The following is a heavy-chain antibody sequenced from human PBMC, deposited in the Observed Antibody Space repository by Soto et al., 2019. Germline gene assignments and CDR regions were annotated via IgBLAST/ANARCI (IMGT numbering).Heavy chain of an antibody. J-gene: IGHJ4*02. CDR2: ISAYNGNT. Sequence: QVQLVQSGAEVKKPGASVKVSCKASGYTFTSYGISWVRQAHGQGLERMGWISAYNGNTNYAQKLQGRVTMTTDTSTSTAYGALRILRADDKAVYYWARATIGGYYGGNSFWGQGTLVTVSS. CDR1: GYTFTSYG. V-gene: IGHV1-18*01. CDR3: ARATIGGYYGGNSF. D-gene: IGHD4-17*01.